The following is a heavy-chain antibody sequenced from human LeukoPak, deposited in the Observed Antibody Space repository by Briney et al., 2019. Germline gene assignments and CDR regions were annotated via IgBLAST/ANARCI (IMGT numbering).Heavy chain of an antibody. Sequence: PGGSLRPSCAASGFTFSSYGMHWVRQAPGKGLEWVAFIRYDGSNKYYADSVKGRFTISRDNSKNTLYLQMNSLRAEDTAVYYCAKAPNYYGSGSYYTLYYYYGMDVWGQGTTVTVSS. CDR2: IRYDGSNK. D-gene: IGHD3-10*01. CDR3: AKAPNYYGSGSYYTLYYYYGMDV. J-gene: IGHJ6*02. CDR1: GFTFSSYG. V-gene: IGHV3-30*02.